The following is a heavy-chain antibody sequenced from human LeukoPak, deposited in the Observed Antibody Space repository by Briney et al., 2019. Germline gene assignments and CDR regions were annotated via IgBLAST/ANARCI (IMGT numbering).Heavy chain of an antibody. D-gene: IGHD4-17*01. CDR3: AHTVTPRYFQF. J-gene: IGHJ1*01. Sequence: GGSLRLSCAASGFTFSSYPMSWVRQAPGKGLEWVSVMSGSGDSTFYTDSVKGRFTISRDNSKNTLYLQMNSLRTEDTALYYCAHTVTPRYFQFWGQGTLVTVSS. V-gene: IGHV3-23*01. CDR1: GFTFSSYP. CDR2: MSGSGDST.